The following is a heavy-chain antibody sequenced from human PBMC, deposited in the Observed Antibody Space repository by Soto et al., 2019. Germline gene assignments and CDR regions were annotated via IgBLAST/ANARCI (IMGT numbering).Heavy chain of an antibody. D-gene: IGHD6-13*01. CDR1: GFTFSSYG. CDR3: AKENWAAADRRQYYYYYYGMDV. CDR2: ISYDGSNK. V-gene: IGHV3-30*18. J-gene: IGHJ6*02. Sequence: GGSLRLSCAASGFTFSSYGMHWVRQAPGKGLEWVAVISYDGSNKYYADSVKGRFTISRDNSKNTLYLQMNSLRAEDTAVYYCAKENWAAADRRQYYYYYYGMDVWGQGTTVTVSS.